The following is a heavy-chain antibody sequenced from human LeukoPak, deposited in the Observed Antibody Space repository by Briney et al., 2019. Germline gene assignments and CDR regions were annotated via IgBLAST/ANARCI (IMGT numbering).Heavy chain of an antibody. D-gene: IGHD2-15*01. V-gene: IGHV3-30*04. CDR2: ISYDGSNK. Sequence: PGGSLRLSCAASGFTFSSYAMHRVRQAPGKGLEWVAVISYDGSNKYYADSVKGRFTISRDNSKNTLYLQMNSLRAEDTAVYYCAEIHGYCSGGSCYSGGLVDAFDIWGQGTMVTVSS. CDR3: AEIHGYCSGGSCYSGGLVDAFDI. J-gene: IGHJ3*02. CDR1: GFTFSSYA.